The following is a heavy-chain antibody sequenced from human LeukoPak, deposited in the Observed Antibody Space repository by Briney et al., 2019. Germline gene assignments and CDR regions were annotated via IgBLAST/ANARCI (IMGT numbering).Heavy chain of an antibody. CDR2: IYYSGST. Sequence: PSETLSLTCTVSGGSISSYYWSWIRQPPGKGLEWIGYIYYSGSTNYNPSPKSRVTISVDTSKNQFSLKLSSVTAADTAVYYCARAPYSIFGVVYYYGMDVWGQGTTVTVSS. CDR1: GGSISSYY. CDR3: ARAPYSIFGVVYYYGMDV. V-gene: IGHV4-59*01. D-gene: IGHD3-3*01. J-gene: IGHJ6*02.